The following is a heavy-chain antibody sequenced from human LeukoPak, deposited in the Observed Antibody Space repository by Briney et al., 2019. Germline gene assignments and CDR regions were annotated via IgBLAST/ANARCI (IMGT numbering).Heavy chain of an antibody. Sequence: PSETLSLTCTVSGGSISSYYWSWIRQPPGKGLEWIGYIYYSGSTNYNPSLKSRVTISVDTSKNQFSLKLSPVTAADTAVYYCARVLKAIRTDAFDIWGQGTMVTVSS. V-gene: IGHV4-59*01. CDR1: GGSISSYY. D-gene: IGHD3-10*01. CDR3: ARVLKAIRTDAFDI. J-gene: IGHJ3*02. CDR2: IYYSGST.